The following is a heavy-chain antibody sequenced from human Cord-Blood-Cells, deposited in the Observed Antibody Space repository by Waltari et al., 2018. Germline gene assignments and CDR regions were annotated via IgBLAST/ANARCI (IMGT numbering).Heavy chain of an antibody. V-gene: IGHV4-38-2*02. J-gene: IGHJ6*03. CDR1: GYSISSGYY. Sequence: QVQLQESGPGLVKPSETLSLTCTVSGYSISSGYYWGWIRQPPGKGLEWIGSIYHSGSTYYNPTLQRRVTISVDTSKNQFSLKLSSVTAADTAVYYCARGNYMDVWGKGTTVTVSS. CDR2: IYHSGST. CDR3: ARGNYMDV.